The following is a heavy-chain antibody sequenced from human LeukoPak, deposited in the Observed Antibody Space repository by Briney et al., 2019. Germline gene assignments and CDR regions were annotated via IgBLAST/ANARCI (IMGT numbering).Heavy chain of an antibody. CDR2: INPNSGGT. V-gene: IGHV1-2*02. D-gene: IGHD6-19*01. CDR1: GYTFTSYG. CDR3: ARDYEWLVRAD. J-gene: IGHJ4*02. Sequence: ASVKVSCKASGYTFTSYGISWVRQAPGQGLEWMGWINPNSGGTNYAQKFQGRVTMTRDTSISTAYMELSRLRSDDTAVYYCARDYEWLVRADWGQGTLVTVSS.